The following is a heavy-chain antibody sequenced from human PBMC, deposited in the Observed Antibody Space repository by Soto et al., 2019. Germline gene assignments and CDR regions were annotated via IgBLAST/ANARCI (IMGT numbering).Heavy chain of an antibody. Sequence: GASVKVSCKVSGYTFTSYGISWVRQAPGQGLEWMGWISAYNGNTNYAQKLQGRVAMTTDTSTSTAYMELRSLRSDDTAVYYCARDRSTVTPRDYWGQGTLVTVSS. CDR3: ARDRSTVTPRDY. J-gene: IGHJ4*02. CDR2: ISAYNGNT. D-gene: IGHD4-17*01. CDR1: GYTFTSYG. V-gene: IGHV1-18*04.